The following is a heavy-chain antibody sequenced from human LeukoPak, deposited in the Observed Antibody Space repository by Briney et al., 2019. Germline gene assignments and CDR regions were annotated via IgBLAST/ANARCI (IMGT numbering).Heavy chain of an antibody. CDR1: GGSISSYY. CDR3: ARARSGYLPFDY. D-gene: IGHD3-22*01. Sequence: SEILSLTCTVSGGSISSYYWSWIRQPPGKGLEWIGYIYYSGSTNYNPSLKSRVTISVDMSKNQFSLKLSSVTAADTAVYYCARARSGYLPFDYWGQGTLVTVSS. CDR2: IYYSGST. J-gene: IGHJ4*02. V-gene: IGHV4-59*01.